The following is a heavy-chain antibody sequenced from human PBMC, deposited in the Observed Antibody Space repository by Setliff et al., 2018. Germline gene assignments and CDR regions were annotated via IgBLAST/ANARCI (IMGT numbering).Heavy chain of an antibody. D-gene: IGHD2-8*02. CDR1: GFAFVGVE. J-gene: IGHJ4*02. CDR3: ATNVLVAGSSLDS. Sequence: GGSLRLSCAASGFAFVGVEIHWVRQASGKGLEWVGRIRNKFNSLATQYGESFKGRFTISRDDSKNSAYLQMRSLKGEDTALYYCATNVLVAGSSLDSWGQGSLVTVSS. V-gene: IGHV3-73*01. CDR2: IRNKFNSLAT.